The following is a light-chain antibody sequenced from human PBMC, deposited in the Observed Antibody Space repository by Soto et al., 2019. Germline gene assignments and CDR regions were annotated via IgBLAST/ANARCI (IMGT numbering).Light chain of an antibody. Sequence: EIVMTQSLATLSVSPGERATLSCRASQSVSSSYLAWYQQKPGQAPRLLIYGASSRATGIPDSFSGGGSGTDFSLTISRLEPEDFAVYYCQQYGSSPPITFGQGTRLEIK. CDR1: QSVSSSY. CDR2: GAS. J-gene: IGKJ5*01. CDR3: QQYGSSPPIT. V-gene: IGKV3-20*01.